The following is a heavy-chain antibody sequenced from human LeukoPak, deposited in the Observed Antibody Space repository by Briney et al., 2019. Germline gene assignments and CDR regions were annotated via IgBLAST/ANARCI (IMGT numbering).Heavy chain of an antibody. CDR1: GGSISSSSYY. CDR3: ARGLEFGQLLAGY. J-gene: IGHJ4*02. CDR2: IYYSGST. V-gene: IGHV4-39*07. D-gene: IGHD3-10*01. Sequence: PSETLSLTCTVSGGSISSSSYYWGWIRQPPGKGLEWIGGIYYSGSTYYNPSLKSRVTISVDTSKNQFSLKLSSVTAADTAVYFCARGLEFGQLLAGYWGRGTLVTVSS.